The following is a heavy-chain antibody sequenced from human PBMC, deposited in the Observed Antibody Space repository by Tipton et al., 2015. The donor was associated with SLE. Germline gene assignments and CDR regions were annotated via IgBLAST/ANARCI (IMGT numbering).Heavy chain of an antibody. D-gene: IGHD6-19*01. CDR2: IYTSGST. Sequence: TLSLTCTVSGGSISSYYWSWIRQPAGKGLEWIGRIYTSGSTNYNPSLKSRVTISVDTSKNQFSLKLSSVTAADTAVYYCAREPKPSGYSSGWYYFDYWGQGTLVTVSS. J-gene: IGHJ4*02. CDR1: GGSISSYY. V-gene: IGHV4-4*07. CDR3: AREPKPSGYSSGWYYFDY.